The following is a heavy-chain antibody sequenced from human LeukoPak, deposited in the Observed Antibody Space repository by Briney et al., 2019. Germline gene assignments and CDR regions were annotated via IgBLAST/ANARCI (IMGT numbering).Heavy chain of an antibody. CDR1: GGSISSSSYY. CDR2: IYYSGST. CDR3: ARDLEYSSSSGY. Sequence: PSETLSLTCTVSGGSISSSSYYWGWIRQPPGKGLEWIGYIYYSGSTNYNPSLESRVTMSVDTSKNQFSLKLSSVTAADTAVYYCARDLEYSSSSGYWGQGTLVTVSS. J-gene: IGHJ4*02. V-gene: IGHV4-61*01. D-gene: IGHD6-6*01.